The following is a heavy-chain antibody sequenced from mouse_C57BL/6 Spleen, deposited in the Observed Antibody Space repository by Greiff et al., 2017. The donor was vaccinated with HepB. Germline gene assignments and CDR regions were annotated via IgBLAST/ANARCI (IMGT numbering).Heavy chain of an antibody. Sequence: VKLMESGPGLVAPSQSLSITCTVSGFSLTSYAISWVRQPPGKGLEWLGVIWTGGGTNYNSALKSRLSISKDNSKSQVFLKMNSLQTDDTARYYCARIDTTVVPNWYFDVWGTGTTVTVSS. V-gene: IGHV2-9-1*01. CDR2: IWTGGGT. J-gene: IGHJ1*03. CDR1: GFSLTSYA. D-gene: IGHD1-1*01. CDR3: ARIDTTVVPNWYFDV.